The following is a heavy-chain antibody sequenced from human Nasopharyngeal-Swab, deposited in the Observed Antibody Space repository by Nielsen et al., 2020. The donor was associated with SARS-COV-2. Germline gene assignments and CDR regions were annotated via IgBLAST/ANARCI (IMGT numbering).Heavy chain of an antibody. Sequence: WVRQAPGQGLEWMGGIIPIFGTASYAQKFQGRVTITADESTSTAYMELRSLRSDDTAVYYCARDGTRLWFGEPPYYYMDVWGKGTTVTVSS. CDR3: ARDGTRLWFGEPPYYYMDV. CDR2: IIPIFGTA. V-gene: IGHV1-69*01. D-gene: IGHD3-10*01. J-gene: IGHJ6*03.